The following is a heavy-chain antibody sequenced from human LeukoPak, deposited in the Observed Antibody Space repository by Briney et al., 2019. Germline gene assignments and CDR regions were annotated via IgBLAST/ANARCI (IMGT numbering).Heavy chain of an antibody. CDR3: VCGGGMIAGYFQH. J-gene: IGHJ1*01. Sequence: GGSLRLSCAASGFTFSSYAMSWVRQAPGKGLEWVSAISGSGGSTYYADSVKGRFTISRDNSKNTLYLQMNSLRAEDTAVYYCVCGGGMIAGYFQHWGQGTLVTVSS. V-gene: IGHV3-23*01. D-gene: IGHD3-22*01. CDR1: GFTFSSYA. CDR2: ISGSGGST.